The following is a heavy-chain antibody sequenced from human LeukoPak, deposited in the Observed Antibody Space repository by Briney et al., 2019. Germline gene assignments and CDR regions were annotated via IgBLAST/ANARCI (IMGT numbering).Heavy chain of an antibody. CDR3: ARSPYYDILTGSRGTFDY. J-gene: IGHJ4*02. D-gene: IGHD3-9*01. V-gene: IGHV2-5*02. Sequence: SGPTLVNPTQTLTLTCTFSGFSFSTSGVGVGWIRQHPGKALEWLGVIYWDEDKRYRPSLKSRLTITKDTSKNQVVLTMTNMDPVDTATYYCARSPYYDILTGSRGTFDYWGRGILVTVSS. CDR1: GFSFSTSGVG. CDR2: IYWDEDK.